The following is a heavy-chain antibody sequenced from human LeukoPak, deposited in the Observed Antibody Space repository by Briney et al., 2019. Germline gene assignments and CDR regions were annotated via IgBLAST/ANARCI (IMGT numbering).Heavy chain of an antibody. V-gene: IGHV4-4*07. CDR3: ASSSGYYNSILTAYYFDY. CDR2: IYTSGST. J-gene: IGHJ4*02. D-gene: IGHD3-22*01. CDR1: GGSISSYY. Sequence: PSETLSLTCTVSGGSISSYYWSWIRQPAGKGLEWIGRIYTSGSTNYNPSLKSRVTISVDTSKNQFSLKLSSVTAADTAVYYCASSSGYYNSILTAYYFDYWGQGTLVTVSS.